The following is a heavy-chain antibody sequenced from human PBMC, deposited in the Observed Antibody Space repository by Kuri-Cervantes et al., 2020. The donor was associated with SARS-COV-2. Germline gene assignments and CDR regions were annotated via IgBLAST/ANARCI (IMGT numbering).Heavy chain of an antibody. D-gene: IGHD2-21*01. CDR3: SKDLISAPYCGSGSPDY. V-gene: IGHV3-23*01. J-gene: IGHJ4*01. Sequence: GESLKISCTASGFTFSSYDMSWVRQAPGKGVEWVSTVSGSGVSKYYADSVKGRFTISRDNSASTMFLQMNSLRAEDTALYYCSKDLISAPYCGSGSPDYWGQGTLVTVSS. CDR2: VSGSGVSK. CDR1: GFTFSSYD.